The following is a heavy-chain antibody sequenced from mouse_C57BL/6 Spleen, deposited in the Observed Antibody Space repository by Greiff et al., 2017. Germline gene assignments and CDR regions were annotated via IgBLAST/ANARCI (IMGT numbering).Heavy chain of an antibody. CDR2: ISYDGSN. D-gene: IGHD2-1*01. CDR3: ARVYGNYWYFDV. CDR1: GYSITSGYY. V-gene: IGHV3-6*01. J-gene: IGHJ1*03. Sequence: ESGPGLVKPSQSLSLTCSVTGYSITSGYYWNWIRQFPGNKLEWMGYISYDGSNNYNPSPKNRISITRDTSKNQFFLKLNSVTTEDTATYYCARVYGNYWYFDVWGTGTTVTVSS.